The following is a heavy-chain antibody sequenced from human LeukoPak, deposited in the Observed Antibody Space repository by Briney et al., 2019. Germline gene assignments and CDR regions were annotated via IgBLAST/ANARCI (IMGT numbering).Heavy chain of an antibody. J-gene: IGHJ4*02. CDR1: GFTFSSYA. Sequence: GGSLRLSCSASGFTFSSYAMHWVRQAPGKGLEYVSALSSNGGSTYYADSVKGRFTISRDNSKNTVYLQMNSLRADDTAVYYCARDFTPEWFDIHWGQGTLVTVS. V-gene: IGHV3-64*04. CDR3: ARDFTPEWFDIH. D-gene: IGHD3-3*01. CDR2: LSSNGGST.